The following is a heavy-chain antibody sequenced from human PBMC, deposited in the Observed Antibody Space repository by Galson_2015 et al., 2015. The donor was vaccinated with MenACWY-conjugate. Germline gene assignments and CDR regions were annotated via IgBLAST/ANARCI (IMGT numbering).Heavy chain of an antibody. Sequence: SLRLSCAASGFTFSSSAMTWVRQAPGKGLEWVSVFSSNGHSTNYADSVKGRFTISRDNSKNTLYLQMNSLKVEDTAIYYCAKGPLYDSSGSDSDYFDYWGQGTLVTVSS. J-gene: IGHJ4*02. V-gene: IGHV3-23*01. D-gene: IGHD3-22*01. CDR3: AKGPLYDSSGSDSDYFDY. CDR1: GFTFSSSA. CDR2: FSSNGHST.